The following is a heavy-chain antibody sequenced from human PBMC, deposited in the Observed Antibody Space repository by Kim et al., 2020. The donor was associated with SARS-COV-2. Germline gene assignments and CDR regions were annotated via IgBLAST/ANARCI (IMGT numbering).Heavy chain of an antibody. Sequence: YHTPSLKSRVTMSVDTSKNQFSLKLSSVTAADTAVYYCASRAIATLDYWGQGTLVTVSS. V-gene: IGHV4-39*01. J-gene: IGHJ4*02. D-gene: IGHD6-13*01. CDR3: ASRAIATLDY.